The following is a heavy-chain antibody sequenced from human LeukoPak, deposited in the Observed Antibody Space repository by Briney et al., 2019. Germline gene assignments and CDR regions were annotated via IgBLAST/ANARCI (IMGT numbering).Heavy chain of an antibody. D-gene: IGHD6-13*01. V-gene: IGHV3-48*03. J-gene: IGHJ4*02. CDR3: ATGPYSSNWYVDY. Sequence: GGSLRLSCAASGFTLSSYEMNWVRLAPGKGLEWISYISRTGNSIYYADSVKGRFTISRDSAKNSLYLQMNTLRADDTAVYYCATGPYSSNWYVDYWGQGTLVTVAS. CDR2: ISRTGNSI. CDR1: GFTLSSYE.